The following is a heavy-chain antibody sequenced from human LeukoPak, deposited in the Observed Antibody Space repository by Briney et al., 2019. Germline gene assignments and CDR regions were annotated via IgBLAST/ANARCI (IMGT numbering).Heavy chain of an antibody. J-gene: IGHJ3*02. D-gene: IGHD3-9*01. CDR1: GYTFTSYG. CDR2: ISAYNGNT. CDR3: AREVGRYFDWSNHDAFDI. Sequence: ASVKVSCKASGYTFTSYGISWVRQTPGQGLEWMGWISAYNGNTNYAQKLQGRVTMTTDTSTSTAYMELRSLRSDDTAVYYCAREVGRYFDWSNHDAFDIWGQGTMVTVSS. V-gene: IGHV1-18*01.